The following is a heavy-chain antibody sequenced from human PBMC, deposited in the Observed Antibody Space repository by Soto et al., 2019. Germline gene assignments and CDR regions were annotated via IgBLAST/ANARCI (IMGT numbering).Heavy chain of an antibody. CDR3: ARVSSSWGLVNYFDY. CDR1: GGSISSYY. Sequence: SETLSLTCTVSGGSISSYYWSWIRQPPGKGLEWIGYIYYSGSTNHNPSLKSRVTISVDTSKNQFSLKLSSVTAADTAVYYCARVSSSWGLVNYFDYWGQGTLVTVS. J-gene: IGHJ4*02. CDR2: IYYSGST. D-gene: IGHD6-13*01. V-gene: IGHV4-59*01.